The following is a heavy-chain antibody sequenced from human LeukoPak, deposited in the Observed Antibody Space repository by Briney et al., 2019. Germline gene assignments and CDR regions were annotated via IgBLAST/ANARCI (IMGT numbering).Heavy chain of an antibody. CDR2: IIPIFGTA. Sequence: ASVKVSCKASGGTFSSYTISWVRQAPEQGLEWMGRIIPIFGTANYAQKFQGRVTITTDESTSTAYMELSSLRSEDTAVYYCARDQAITMIVDRAFDIWGQGTMVTVSS. J-gene: IGHJ3*02. CDR1: GGTFSSYT. CDR3: ARDQAITMIVDRAFDI. V-gene: IGHV1-69*05. D-gene: IGHD3-22*01.